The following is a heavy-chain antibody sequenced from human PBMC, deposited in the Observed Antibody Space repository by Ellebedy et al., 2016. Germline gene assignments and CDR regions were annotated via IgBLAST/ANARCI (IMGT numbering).Heavy chain of an antibody. CDR3: ARGLVRGVIILNWFNP. V-gene: IGHV4-59*12. CDR1: GGSISSYY. J-gene: IGHJ5*02. Sequence: SETLSLXXTVSGGSISSYYWSWIRQPPGKGLEWIGYIYYSGSTNYNPSLKSRVTISVDTSKNQFSLKLSSVTAADTAVYYCARGLVRGVIILNWFNPWGQGTLVTVSS. D-gene: IGHD3-10*01. CDR2: IYYSGST.